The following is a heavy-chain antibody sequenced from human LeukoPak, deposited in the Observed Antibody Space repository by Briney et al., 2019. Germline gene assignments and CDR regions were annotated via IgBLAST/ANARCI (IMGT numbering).Heavy chain of an antibody. Sequence: SETLSLTCTVSGGSISSSSYYWGWIRQPPGKGLEWIGSIYYSGSTYYNPSLKSRVTISVDTSKNQFSLKLSSVTAADTAVYYCARAPGGSSLHFDYWGQGTLVTVSS. CDR2: IYYSGST. CDR3: ARAPGGSSLHFDY. CDR1: GGSISSSSYY. D-gene: IGHD6-13*01. V-gene: IGHV4-39*07. J-gene: IGHJ4*02.